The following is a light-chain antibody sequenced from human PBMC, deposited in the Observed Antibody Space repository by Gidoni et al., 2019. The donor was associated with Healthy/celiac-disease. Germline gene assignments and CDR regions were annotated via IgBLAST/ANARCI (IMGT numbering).Light chain of an antibody. CDR3: QQRSNWPPLT. V-gene: IGKV3-11*01. J-gene: IGKJ4*01. CDR1: QCVSSY. CDR2: DAS. Sequence: EIVLTQSPATLSLSPGETATLSCRASQCVSSYLAWYQQKPGQAPRLLIYDASNRAPGIPARFSGSGSGTDVTLTISSLEPEDFAVYYCQQRSNWPPLTFGGGTKVEIK.